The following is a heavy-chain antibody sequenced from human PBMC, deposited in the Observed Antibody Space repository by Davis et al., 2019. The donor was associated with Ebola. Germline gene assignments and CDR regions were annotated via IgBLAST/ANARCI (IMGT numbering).Heavy chain of an antibody. CDR2: IKQDGSEK. CDR1: GFTFSSYW. D-gene: IGHD2-15*01. V-gene: IGHV3-7*01. J-gene: IGHJ6*02. Sequence: GGSLRLSCAASGFTFSSYWMSWVRQAPGKGLEWVANIKQDGSEKYYVDSVKGRFTISRDNSKNTLYLQMNSLRAEDTAVYYCAKDPRYCSGGSCYKYGMDVWGQGTTVTVSS. CDR3: AKDPRYCSGGSCYKYGMDV.